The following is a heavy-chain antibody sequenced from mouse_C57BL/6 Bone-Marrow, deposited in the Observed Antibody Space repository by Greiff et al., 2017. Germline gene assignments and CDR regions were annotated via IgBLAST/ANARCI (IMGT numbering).Heavy chain of an antibody. J-gene: IGHJ3*01. CDR2: IDPENGDT. V-gene: IGHV14-4*01. Sequence: EVQLQESGAELVRPGASVKLSCTASGFNIKDDYMHWVKQRPEQGLEWIGWIDPENGDTEYASKFQGKATITADTSSNTAYLQLSSLTSEDTAVYYCTGTAQATAYWGQGTLVTVSA. D-gene: IGHD3-2*02. CDR3: TGTAQATAY. CDR1: GFNIKDDY.